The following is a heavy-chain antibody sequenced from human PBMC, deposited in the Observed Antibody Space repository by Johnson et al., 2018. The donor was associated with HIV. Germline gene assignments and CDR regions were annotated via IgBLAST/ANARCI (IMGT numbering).Heavy chain of an antibody. CDR3: AKDPGRRDPHAFDI. V-gene: IGHV3-30*02. CDR2: IRYDGSNK. Sequence: QVQLVESGGGVVQPGGSLRLSCAASGFTFSSYGMHWVRQAPGKGLAWVAFIRYDGSNKYYADSVKGRFTISRDNSKNTLYLQMNSLRAEDTAVYYCAKDPGRRDPHAFDIWGQGTMVTVSS. D-gene: IGHD2-15*01. CDR1: GFTFSSYG. J-gene: IGHJ3*02.